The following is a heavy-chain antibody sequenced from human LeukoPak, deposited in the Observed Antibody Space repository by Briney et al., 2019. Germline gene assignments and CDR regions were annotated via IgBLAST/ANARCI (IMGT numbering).Heavy chain of an antibody. V-gene: IGHV4-31*03. Sequence: SETLSLTCTVSGGSISSGGYYWSWIRQHPGKGLEWIGYIYYSGNTYYNPSLKSRVNISVDTSKNQFSLKLSSVTAADTAVYYCARIAISSSWYWFDPWGQGTLVTVSS. J-gene: IGHJ5*02. D-gene: IGHD6-13*01. CDR2: IYYSGNT. CDR3: ARIAISSSWYWFDP. CDR1: GGSISSGGYY.